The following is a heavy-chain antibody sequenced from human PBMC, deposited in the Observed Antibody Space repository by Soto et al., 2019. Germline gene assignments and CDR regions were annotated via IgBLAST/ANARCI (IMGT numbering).Heavy chain of an antibody. CDR2: INAGNGNT. Sequence: GASVKVSCKASGYTFTSYAMHWVRQAPGQRLEWMGWINAGNGNTKYSQKFQGRVTISRDTSASTAYMELSSLRSEDTAVYYCARDKKVLWFGESYYYGMDVWGQGTTVTVSS. CDR1: GYTFTSYA. D-gene: IGHD3-10*01. J-gene: IGHJ6*02. CDR3: ARDKKVLWFGESYYYGMDV. V-gene: IGHV1-3*01.